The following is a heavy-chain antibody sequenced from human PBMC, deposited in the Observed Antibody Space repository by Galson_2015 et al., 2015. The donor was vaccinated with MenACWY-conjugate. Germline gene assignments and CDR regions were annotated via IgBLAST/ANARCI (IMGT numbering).Heavy chain of an antibody. J-gene: IGHJ4*02. Sequence: ETLSLTCTVSGGSISSSSYYWGWIRQPPGKGLEWIGSIYYSGSTYYNPSLKSRVTISVDTSKNQFSLKLSSVTAADTAVYYCARGQVASGSYLADYWGQGTLVTVSS. V-gene: IGHV4-39*07. D-gene: IGHD1-26*01. CDR2: IYYSGST. CDR1: GGSISSSSYY. CDR3: ARGQVASGSYLADY.